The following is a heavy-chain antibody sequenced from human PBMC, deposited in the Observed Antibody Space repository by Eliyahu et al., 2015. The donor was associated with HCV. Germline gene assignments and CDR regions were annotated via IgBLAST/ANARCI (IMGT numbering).Heavy chain of an antibody. J-gene: IGHJ4*02. Sequence: QVQLVESGGGVVQPGGSLXLSCAASGFTFSNYGXLWCGQAPGKGLGWVAVITSDGGNAFYVDSVKGRFSISRDNFKNMVQLQMNSLRAEDTAVYFCTKDWGRGWGFADYWGQGALVTVAT. CDR1: GFTFSNYG. CDR3: TKDWGRGWGFADY. D-gene: IGHD3-10*01. CDR2: ITSDGGNA. V-gene: IGHV3-33*03.